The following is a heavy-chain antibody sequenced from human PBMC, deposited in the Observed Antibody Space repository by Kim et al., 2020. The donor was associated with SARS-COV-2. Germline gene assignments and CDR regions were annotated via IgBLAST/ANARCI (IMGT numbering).Heavy chain of an antibody. Sequence: AVSVKSRITINPDTSKNQFSLQLNSVTPEDTAVYYCARAGIAVAGGAFDIWGQGTMVTVSS. CDR3: ARAGIAVAGGAFDI. J-gene: IGHJ3*02. D-gene: IGHD6-19*01. V-gene: IGHV6-1*01.